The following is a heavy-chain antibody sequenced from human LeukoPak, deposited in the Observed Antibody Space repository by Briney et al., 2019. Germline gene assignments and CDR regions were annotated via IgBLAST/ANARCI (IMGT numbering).Heavy chain of an antibody. J-gene: IGHJ4*02. CDR1: GFTFSSYD. D-gene: IGHD6-6*01. V-gene: IGHV3-64*01. CDR2: ISYNGGST. Sequence: GGSLRLSCAASGFTFSSYDMHWVRQAPGTGLESVSGISYNGGSTYYANSVKGRFTISRDKSKNTVYLQMGSLRAEDMAVYYCARENARRVFDYWGQGTLVTVSS. CDR3: ARENARRVFDY.